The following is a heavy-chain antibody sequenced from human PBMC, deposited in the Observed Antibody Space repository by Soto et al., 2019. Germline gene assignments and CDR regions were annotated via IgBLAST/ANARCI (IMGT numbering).Heavy chain of an antibody. V-gene: IGHV1-18*01. CDR2: ISANNGNT. Sequence: VKVSCKASGYTFSSYGISWVRQAPGQGLEWMGWISANNGNTNYAQKVQGRVTMTTDTSTSTAYMELRSLRSDDTAMYYCARGGPGAPFDYWGQGTPVTVSS. D-gene: IGHD1-26*01. CDR3: ARGGPGAPFDY. J-gene: IGHJ4*02. CDR1: GYTFSSYG.